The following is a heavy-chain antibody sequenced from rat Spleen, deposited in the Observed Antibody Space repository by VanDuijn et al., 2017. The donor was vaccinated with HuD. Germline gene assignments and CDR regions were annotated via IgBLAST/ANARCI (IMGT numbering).Heavy chain of an antibody. J-gene: IGHJ4*01. CDR2: ISSDGFNT. D-gene: IGHD1-6*01. CDR3: ARLPYGLGDA. V-gene: IGHV5-58*01. CDR1: GFTFSNYW. Sequence: EVQLVETGGGLVQPGRSLKLSCVASGFTFSNYWMYWVRQAPGKGLEWVSSISSDGFNTYYPDSVKGRFTISRDNAKSTLYLQMDSLRSEDTATYYCARLPYGLGDAWGQGASVTVSS.